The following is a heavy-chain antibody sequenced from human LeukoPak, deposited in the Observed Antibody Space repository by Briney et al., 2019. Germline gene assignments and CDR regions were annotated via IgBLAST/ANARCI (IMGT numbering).Heavy chain of an antibody. CDR3: ARASRDSSSSYYYYYYMDV. Sequence: PSETLSLTCAVYGGSFSGYYWSWIRQPPGKGLEWIGEINHSGSTNYNPSLKSRVTISVDTSKNQFSLKLSSVTAADTAVYYCARASRDSSSSYYYYYYMDVWGKGTTVTVSS. V-gene: IGHV4-34*01. CDR1: GGSFSGYY. J-gene: IGHJ6*03. D-gene: IGHD6-6*01. CDR2: INHSGST.